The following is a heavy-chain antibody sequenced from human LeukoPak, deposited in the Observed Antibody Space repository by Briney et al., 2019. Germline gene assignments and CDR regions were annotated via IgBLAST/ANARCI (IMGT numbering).Heavy chain of an antibody. CDR2: ISGSGGST. V-gene: IGHV3-23*01. CDR1: GFTFSRYA. Sequence: HPGGSLRLSCAVSGFTFSRYAMSWIRQAPGKGLEWVSGISGSGGSTYSAVSVKGRFTISRDNSKNTLHLQMNSLRAEDTAIYYCAKVTIWIVPAAMEESLLLYYMDVWGKGTTVIVSS. J-gene: IGHJ6*03. D-gene: IGHD2-2*01. CDR3: AKVTIWIVPAAMEESLLLYYMDV.